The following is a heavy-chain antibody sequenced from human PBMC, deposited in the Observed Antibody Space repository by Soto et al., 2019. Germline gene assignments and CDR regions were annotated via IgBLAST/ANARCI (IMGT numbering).Heavy chain of an antibody. D-gene: IGHD1-26*01. CDR3: ARDGNRFQH. CDR2: ISGTANTI. CDR1: GFAFSDYY. Sequence: QVQLVESGGGLVKPGGSLRLSCAASGFAFSDYYMSWIRQAPGKGLEWISYISGTANTIFYADSVKGRFTISSDNAKNSLYLQMNSLRAEDTAVYYCARDGNRFQHWGQGTLVTVSS. V-gene: IGHV3-11*01. J-gene: IGHJ1*01.